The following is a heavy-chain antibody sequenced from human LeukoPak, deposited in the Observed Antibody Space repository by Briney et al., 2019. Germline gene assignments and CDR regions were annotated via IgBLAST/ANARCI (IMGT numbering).Heavy chain of an antibody. CDR3: AKYRSTTAAGKDFDY. CDR1: GFTFSSYA. D-gene: IGHD6-25*01. Sequence: PGGSLRLSCAASGFTFSSYAMSWVRQAPGKGLEWVSAISGIGGSTYYADSVKGRFTIFRDNSKKTLYLQMNSLRAEDTAVYYCAKYRSTTAAGKDFDYWGQGTLVTVSS. J-gene: IGHJ4*02. V-gene: IGHV3-23*01. CDR2: ISGIGGST.